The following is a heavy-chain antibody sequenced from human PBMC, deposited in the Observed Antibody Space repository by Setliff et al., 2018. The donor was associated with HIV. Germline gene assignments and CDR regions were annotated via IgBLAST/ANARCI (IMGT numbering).Heavy chain of an antibody. CDR3: VRGVQSPPHYSYYYMDV. D-gene: IGHD3-3*01. V-gene: IGHV1-69*02. CDR2: IIPILGVA. CDR1: RSAFNSHT. J-gene: IGHJ6*03. Sequence: WASVKVSCKASRSAFNSHTINWVRQAPGQGLDWMGRIIPILGVANYAQRFQGKVTITADKSTSTAHMELTSLRFDDTAMYYCVRGVQSPPHYSYYYMDVWGEGTMVTVSS.